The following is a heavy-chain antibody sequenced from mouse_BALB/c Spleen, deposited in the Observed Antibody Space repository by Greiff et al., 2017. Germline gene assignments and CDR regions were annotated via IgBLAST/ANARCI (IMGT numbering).Heavy chain of an antibody. V-gene: IGHV1-5*01. J-gene: IGHJ4*01. Sequence: EVQLQESGTVLARPGASVKMSCKASGYTFTSYWMHWVKQRPGQGLEWIGAIYPGNSDTSYNQKFKGKAKLTAVTSTSTAYMELSSLTNEDSAVYYCTREAYYRYSMDYWGQGTSVTVSS. CDR1: GYTFTSYW. CDR3: TREAYYRYSMDY. D-gene: IGHD2-14*01. CDR2: IYPGNSDT.